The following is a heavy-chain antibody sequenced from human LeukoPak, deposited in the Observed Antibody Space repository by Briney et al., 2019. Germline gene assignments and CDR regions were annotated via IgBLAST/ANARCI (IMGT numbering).Heavy chain of an antibody. CDR2: IWYDGSNK. CDR3: ARGMGKSGAFDI. CDR1: GFTFSSYG. V-gene: IGHV3-33*01. D-gene: IGHD1-26*01. Sequence: GRSLRLSCAASGFTFSSYGMHWVRQAPGKGLEWVAVIWYDGSNKYYADSVKGRFTISRDNSKNTLYLQMNSLRAEDTAVYYCARGMGKSGAFDIWGQGTMVTASS. J-gene: IGHJ3*02.